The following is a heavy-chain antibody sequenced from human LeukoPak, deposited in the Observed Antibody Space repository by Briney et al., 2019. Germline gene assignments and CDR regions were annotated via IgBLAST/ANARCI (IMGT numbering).Heavy chain of an antibody. V-gene: IGHV3-7*03. CDR2: IKQDGSEK. CDR3: AKDLSAGSGWYMDFDS. D-gene: IGHD6-13*01. Sequence: GGSLRLSCAASGFTFSSYWMSWVRQAPGKGLEWVANIKQDGSEKYYVDSVKGRFTISRDNAKNSLYLQMNSLRAEDTAVYFCAKDLSAGSGWYMDFDSWGQGTLVTVSS. CDR1: GFTFSSYW. J-gene: IGHJ4*02.